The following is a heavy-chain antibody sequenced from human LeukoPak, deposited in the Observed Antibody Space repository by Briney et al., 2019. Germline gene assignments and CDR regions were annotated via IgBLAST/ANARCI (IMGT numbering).Heavy chain of an antibody. D-gene: IGHD4-23*01. CDR3: ARDYGGNFWFDP. CDR1: GYTFTSYY. CDR2: INPSGGST. J-gene: IGHJ5*02. Sequence: ASVKHSCKASGYTFTSYYMHWVREAPGQGLEWMGIINPSGGSTSYAQKFQGRVTMTRDMSTSTVYMELSSLRSEDTAVYYCARDYGGNFWFDPWGQGTLVTVSS. V-gene: IGHV1-46*01.